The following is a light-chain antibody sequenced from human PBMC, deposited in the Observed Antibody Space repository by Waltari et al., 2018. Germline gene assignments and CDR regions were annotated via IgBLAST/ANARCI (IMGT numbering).Light chain of an antibody. CDR2: ENN. Sequence: QSVLTQPPSVSGAPGQRVTISCTGSSSNIGAGYDVHWYQQLPGTAPKLPIYENNNRPPGVPVRFSGGGSGTDFSLTISSLQSEDVAVYYCQQYFSPPRTFGQGT. V-gene: IGLV1-40*01. CDR3: QQYFSPPRT. CDR1: SSNIGAGYD. J-gene: IGLJ3*02.